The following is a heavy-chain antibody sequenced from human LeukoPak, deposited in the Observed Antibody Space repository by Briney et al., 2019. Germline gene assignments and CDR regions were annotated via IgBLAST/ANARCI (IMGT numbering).Heavy chain of an antibody. D-gene: IGHD1-26*01. V-gene: IGHV1-2*02. Sequence: GASVKVSCKASGYTFADCYMHWVRQAPGQGLEWMGWINPNSGGTNYAQKFQGRVTMTRDTSISTAYMELSRLRSDDTAVYYCAGDFGKGELVGGACNIWGQGTMVTVSS. J-gene: IGHJ3*02. CDR3: AGDFGKGELVGGACNI. CDR1: GYTFADCY. CDR2: INPNSGGT.